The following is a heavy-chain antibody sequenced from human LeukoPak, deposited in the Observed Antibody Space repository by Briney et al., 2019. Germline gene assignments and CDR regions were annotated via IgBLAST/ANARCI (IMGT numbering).Heavy chain of an antibody. CDR2: ISGYNSKP. J-gene: IGHJ3*02. Sequence: ASVKVSCKTSGYSFTNYGITWVRQAPGQGLEWMGWISGYNSKPFYAQNFQGRVTMTTDTSTSTAYMELRSLRSDDTAVYYCARDPGYCSGGSCYPQLGDAFDIWGQGTMVTVSS. CDR1: GYSFTNYG. V-gene: IGHV1-18*01. CDR3: ARDPGYCSGGSCYPQLGDAFDI. D-gene: IGHD2-15*01.